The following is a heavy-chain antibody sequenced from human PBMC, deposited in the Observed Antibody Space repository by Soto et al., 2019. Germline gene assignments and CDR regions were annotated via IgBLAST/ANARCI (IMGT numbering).Heavy chain of an antibody. Sequence: LRLSCATSGISFSNYGMNWVLQAPGKGLEWVSGITKTGRSTFIADSVRGRFTISRDNLKNIMYLQMNSLRVDDTALYYCTKDAEAYDFAFDKWGQGTMVTVSS. D-gene: IGHD3-3*01. CDR3: TKDAEAYDFAFDK. CDR2: ITKTGRST. V-gene: IGHV3-23*01. CDR1: GISFSNYG. J-gene: IGHJ3*02.